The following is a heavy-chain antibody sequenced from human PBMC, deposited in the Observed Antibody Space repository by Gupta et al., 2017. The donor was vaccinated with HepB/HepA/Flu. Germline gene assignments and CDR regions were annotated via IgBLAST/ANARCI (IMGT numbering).Heavy chain of an antibody. J-gene: IGHJ4*02. CDR3: AKDKSSEWDLPVRGAFDY. CDR2: ISFDGGDK. V-gene: IGHV3-30*18. D-gene: IGHD1-26*01. CDR1: GFTFSSYD. Sequence: QVQRVESGGGVVRPGKSLRLSCAASGFTFSSYDIHWVRQAPGKGLEWVAVISFDGGDKYYADSVKGRFTISRDNSKNTLFLHMNSLRAEDTAVYYCAKDKSSEWDLPVRGAFDYWGQGTLVTVSS.